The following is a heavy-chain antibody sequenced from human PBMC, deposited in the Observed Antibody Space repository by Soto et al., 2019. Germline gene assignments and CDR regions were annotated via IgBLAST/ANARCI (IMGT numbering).Heavy chain of an antibody. V-gene: IGHV3-21*01. CDR1: GFTFSSYS. Sequence: GGSLRLSCAASGFTFSSYSMNWVRQAPGKGLEWVSSISSSSSYIYYADSVKGRFAISRDNAKNSLYLQMNSLRAEDTAVYYCARENGDTAMGLYYMDVWGKGTTVTVSS. D-gene: IGHD5-18*01. CDR2: ISSSSSYI. J-gene: IGHJ6*03. CDR3: ARENGDTAMGLYYMDV.